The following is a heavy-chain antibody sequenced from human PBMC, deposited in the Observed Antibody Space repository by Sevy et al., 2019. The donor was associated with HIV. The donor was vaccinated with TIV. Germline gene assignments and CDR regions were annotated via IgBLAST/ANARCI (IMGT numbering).Heavy chain of an antibody. CDR2: INPNSGGT. V-gene: IGHV1-2*02. CDR1: GYTFTDYY. CDR3: AREISQGVAGLDY. Sequence: ASVNVSCKASGYTFTDYYMHWVRQAPGQGLEWMGWINPNSGGTNYAQKLQGRVTMTRDTSISTAYMELSRLRSDDTAVYYCAREISQGVAGLDYWGQGTLVTVSS. D-gene: IGHD6-19*01. J-gene: IGHJ4*02.